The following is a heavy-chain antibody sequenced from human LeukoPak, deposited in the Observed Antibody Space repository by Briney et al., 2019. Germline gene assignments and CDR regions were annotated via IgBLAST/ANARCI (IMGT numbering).Heavy chain of an antibody. CDR1: GYSFTSYW. CDR3: ASFTMVRGVPYYFDY. V-gene: IGHV5-51*01. Sequence: GESLKISCKGSGYSFTSYWIGWVRQMPGKGLEWIGIIYPGDSDTRYSPSFQGQVTISADKSISTAYLQWSSLKASDTAMYYCASFTMVRGVPYYFDYWGQGTLVTVSS. D-gene: IGHD3-10*01. J-gene: IGHJ4*02. CDR2: IYPGDSDT.